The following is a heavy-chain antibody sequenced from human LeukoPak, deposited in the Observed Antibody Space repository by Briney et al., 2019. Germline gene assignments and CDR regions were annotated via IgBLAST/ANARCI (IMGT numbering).Heavy chain of an antibody. J-gene: IGHJ5*02. V-gene: IGHV1-2*02. Sequence: GASVKVSCKASGYTFTGYYMHWVRQAPGQGLEWMGWINPNSGGTNYAQKFQGRVTMTRDTSISTAYMELSRLRSDDTAVYYCARDYSSIAASLGFDPWAREPWSPSPQ. CDR2: INPNSGGT. CDR3: ARDYSSIAASLGFDP. D-gene: IGHD6-6*01. CDR1: GYTFTGYY.